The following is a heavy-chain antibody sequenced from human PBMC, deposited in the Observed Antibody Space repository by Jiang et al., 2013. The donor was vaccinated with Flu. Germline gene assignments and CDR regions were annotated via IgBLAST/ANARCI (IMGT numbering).Heavy chain of an antibody. CDR1: GFSLSTSGMC. CDR3: ARFQGSSLDY. D-gene: IGHD1-26*01. CDR2: IDWDDDK. J-gene: IGHJ4*02. V-gene: IGHV2-70*11. Sequence: VKPSETLSLTCTFSGFSLSTSGMCVSWIRQPPGKALEWLARIDWDDDKYYSTSLKTRLTISKDTSKNQVVLTMTNMDPVDTATYYCARFQGSSLDYWGQGTLVTVSS.